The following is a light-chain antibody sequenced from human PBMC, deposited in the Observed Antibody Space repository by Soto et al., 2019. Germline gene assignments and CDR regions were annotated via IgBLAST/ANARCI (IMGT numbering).Light chain of an antibody. V-gene: IGKV1-39*01. Sequence: DIHMTQSPSSLSASVGDTVTITCRASQSINNYLSWYQQKPGKAPKSLIYDASTLQSGVPSRFSGSGSGTDFTLTIRSLQPEDFATYYCKQSSSSLTCGQGTRLEIK. CDR2: DAS. CDR3: KQSSSSLT. J-gene: IGKJ5*01. CDR1: QSINNY.